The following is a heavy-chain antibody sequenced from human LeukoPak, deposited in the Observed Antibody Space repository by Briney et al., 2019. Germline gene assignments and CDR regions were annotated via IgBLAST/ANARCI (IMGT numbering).Heavy chain of an antibody. CDR1: GGSFSTYY. CDR3: ATWNSVLTGYFL. V-gene: IGHV4-34*01. J-gene: IGHJ4*02. D-gene: IGHD3-9*01. CDR2: INHNGDT. Sequence: SETLSLTCAVYGGSFSTYYGTWIRQSPGKGLEWIGGINHNGDTNYKPSLKSRVTISVDTSKNQFSLRLRSVTAADTAVYYCATWNSVLTGYFLWGQGTLVTVSS.